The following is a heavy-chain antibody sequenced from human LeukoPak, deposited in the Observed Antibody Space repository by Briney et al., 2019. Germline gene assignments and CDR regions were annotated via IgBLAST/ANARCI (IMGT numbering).Heavy chain of an antibody. CDR3: ARDREYPDYLHDWFDP. CDR2: ISASSRYI. CDR1: GSNFNAYS. V-gene: IGHV3-21*01. Sequence: PGGSLILSCAASGSNFNAYSMNWVRQTPGKGLEWVSSISASSRYIYYADSVKGRFTISIDNPNNSLFLQMNSLRPEDTAVYYCARDREYPDYLHDWFDPWGQGPLVTVSS. D-gene: IGHD4-11*01. J-gene: IGHJ5*02.